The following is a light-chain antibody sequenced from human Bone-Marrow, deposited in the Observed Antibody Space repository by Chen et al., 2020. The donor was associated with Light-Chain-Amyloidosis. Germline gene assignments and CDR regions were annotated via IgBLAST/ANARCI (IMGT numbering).Light chain of an antibody. CDR3: SSYTITNTLV. Sequence: QSALTQPASVSGSHGQSITISCTGTSSDVGGDNHVSWYQQHPDKAPKLMIYEVTNRPSWVPDRFSGSKSDNTASLTISGLQTEDEADYFCSSYTITNTLVFGSGTRVTV. J-gene: IGLJ1*01. CDR1: SSDVGGDNH. CDR2: EVT. V-gene: IGLV2-14*01.